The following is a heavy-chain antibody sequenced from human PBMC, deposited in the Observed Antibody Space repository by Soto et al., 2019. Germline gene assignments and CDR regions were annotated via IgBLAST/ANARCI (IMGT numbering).Heavy chain of an antibody. CDR1: GGSISSSSYC. CDR2: IYHSGST. CDR3: ARDGGAAGTDYYYGMDV. J-gene: IGHJ6*02. Sequence: SETLSLTCTVSGGSISSSSYCWGWIRQPPGKGLEWIGEIYHSGSTNYNPSLKSRVTISVDKSKNQFSLKLSSVTAADTAVYYCARDGGAAGTDYYYGMDVWGQGTTVTVSS. V-gene: IGHV4-39*07. D-gene: IGHD6-13*01.